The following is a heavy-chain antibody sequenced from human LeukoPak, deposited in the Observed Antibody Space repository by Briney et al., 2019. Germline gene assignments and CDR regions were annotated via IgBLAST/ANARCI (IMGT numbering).Heavy chain of an antibody. CDR2: IYTGGST. Sequence: PGGSLRLSCAASGFTVRRNYMSWVRQAPGKGLEWVSVIYTGGSTYYADSVKGRFTISRDNSNNNLHLQTNSLRVEDTAVYYCAGGAGDWNASHIWGQGTMVTVSS. CDR1: GFTVRRNY. J-gene: IGHJ3*02. D-gene: IGHD2-21*02. V-gene: IGHV3-66*01. CDR3: AGGAGDWNASHI.